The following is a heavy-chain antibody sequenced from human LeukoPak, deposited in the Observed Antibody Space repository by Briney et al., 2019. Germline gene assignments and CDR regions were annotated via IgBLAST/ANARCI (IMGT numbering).Heavy chain of an antibody. D-gene: IGHD1-26*01. CDR2: IYYSGST. V-gene: IGHV4-59*01. CDR3: ARGTMGATHFDY. Sequence: SETLSLTCTVSGGSISSDYWNWIRQPPGKGLEWIGYIYYSGSTNYNVSLKSRVTISVDTSKKQFSLRLSSATAADTAVYYCARGTMGATHFDYWGQGTLVTVSS. J-gene: IGHJ4*02. CDR1: GGSISSDY.